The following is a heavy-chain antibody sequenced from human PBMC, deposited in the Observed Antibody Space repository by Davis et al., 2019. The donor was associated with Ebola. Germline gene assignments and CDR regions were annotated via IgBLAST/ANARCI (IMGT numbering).Heavy chain of an antibody. J-gene: IGHJ6*02. CDR1: GYSFTSYW. CDR3: ARLDYRDHYYYYGMDV. CDR2: IYPGDSDT. Sequence: GESPKISCQGSGYSFTSYWIGWVRQMPGKGLEWMGIIYPGDSDTRYSPSFQGQVTISADKSISTAYLQWSSLKASDTAMYYCARLDYRDHYYYYGMDVWGQGTTVTVSS. D-gene: IGHD4-11*01. V-gene: IGHV5-51*01.